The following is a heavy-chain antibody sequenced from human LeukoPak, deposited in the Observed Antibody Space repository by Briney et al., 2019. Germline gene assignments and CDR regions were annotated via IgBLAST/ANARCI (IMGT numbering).Heavy chain of an antibody. V-gene: IGHV4-38-2*02. Sequence: SETLSLTCTVSGYSISSGYYWGWIRQPPGKGLEWIGSIYHSGSTYYNPSLKSRVTISVDTSKNQFSLKLSSVTAAGTAVYYCAREKDYSSGTFTTKYYFDYWGQGTLVTVSS. CDR2: IYHSGST. J-gene: IGHJ4*02. CDR1: GYSISSGYY. D-gene: IGHD6-19*01. CDR3: AREKDYSSGTFTTKYYFDY.